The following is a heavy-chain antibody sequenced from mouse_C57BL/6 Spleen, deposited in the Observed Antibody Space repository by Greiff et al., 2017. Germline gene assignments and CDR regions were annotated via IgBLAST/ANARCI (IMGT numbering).Heavy chain of an antibody. D-gene: IGHD1-3*01. J-gene: IGHJ2*01. CDR3: ARSTKTAYFDY. V-gene: IGHV1-63*01. CDR2: IYPGGGYT. CDR1: GYTFTNYW. Sequence: VKLMESGAELVRPGTSVKMSCKASGYTFTNYWIGWAKQRPGHGLEWIGDIYPGGGYTNYNEKFKGKATLTADKSSSTAYMQFSSLTSEDSAIYYCARSTKTAYFDYWGQGTTLTVSS.